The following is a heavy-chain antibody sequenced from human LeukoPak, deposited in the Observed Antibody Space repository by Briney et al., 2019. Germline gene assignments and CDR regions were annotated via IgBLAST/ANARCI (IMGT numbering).Heavy chain of an antibody. CDR3: AREIGLIAAAGYPFDY. J-gene: IGHJ4*02. V-gene: IGHV7-4-1*02. CDR2: INTNTGNP. CDR1: GYTFTGYY. D-gene: IGHD6-13*01. Sequence: ASVKVSCKASGYTFTGYYMHWVRQAPGQGLEWMGWINTNTGNPTYAQGFTGRFVFSLDTSVSTAYLQISSLKAEDTAVYYCAREIGLIAAAGYPFDYWGQGTLVTVSS.